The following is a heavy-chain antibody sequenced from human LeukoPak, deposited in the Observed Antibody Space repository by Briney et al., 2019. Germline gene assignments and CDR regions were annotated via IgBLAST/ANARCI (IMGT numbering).Heavy chain of an antibody. CDR2: VYPGDFDT. V-gene: IGHV5-51*01. CDR3: ARQNADVSYFDY. J-gene: IGHJ4*02. CDR1: GYIFTNYW. Sequence: GESLKISCKASGYIFTNYWIGWVRQMPGKGLEWMGTVYPGDFDTRYSPSFQGQVTISVDKSISTAYLQWSSLKASDTAIYYCARQNADVSYFDYWGQGTLVTVSS.